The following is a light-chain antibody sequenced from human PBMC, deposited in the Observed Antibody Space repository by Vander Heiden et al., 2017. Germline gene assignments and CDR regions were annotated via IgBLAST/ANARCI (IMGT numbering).Light chain of an antibody. Sequence: QSALTQPPSASGSPGQSVTISCTGTSSDVRGYNYVSWYQQHPGKAPKLMISEVSKRLSGVPDRFSGSKSGNTATLTVSGLQAEDEADYYCTSYAGSNNLVFGGGTKLTVL. J-gene: IGLJ3*02. V-gene: IGLV2-8*01. CDR3: TSYAGSNNLV. CDR2: EVS. CDR1: SSDVRGYNY.